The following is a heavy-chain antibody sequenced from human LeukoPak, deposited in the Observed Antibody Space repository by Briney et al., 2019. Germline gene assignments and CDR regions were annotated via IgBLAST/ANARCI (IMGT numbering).Heavy chain of an antibody. D-gene: IGHD2-2*01. CDR1: GFTFSSYA. J-gene: IGHJ4*02. CDR2: ISGSGGST. Sequence: GGSLRLSCAASGFTFSSYAMSWVRQAPGKGLKRVSAISGSGGSTYYADSVKGRFTISRDNSKNTLYLQMNSLRAEDTAVYYCAKDRGYCSSTSCPHDYWGQGTPVTVSS. CDR3: AKDRGYCSSTSCPHDY. V-gene: IGHV3-23*01.